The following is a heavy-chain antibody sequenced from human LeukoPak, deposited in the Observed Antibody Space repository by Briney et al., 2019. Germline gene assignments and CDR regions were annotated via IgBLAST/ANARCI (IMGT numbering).Heavy chain of an antibody. CDR2: INPNSGGT. CDR3: AREWVRFGAAHAFDI. V-gene: IGHV1-2*02. CDR1: GYTFTGYY. D-gene: IGHD3-10*01. Sequence: VASVKVSCKAPGYTFTGYYMHWVRQAPGQGLEWMGWINPNSGGTNYAQKFQGRVTMTRDTSISTAYMELSRLRSDDTAVYYCAREWVRFGAAHAFDIWGQGTMVTVSS. J-gene: IGHJ3*02.